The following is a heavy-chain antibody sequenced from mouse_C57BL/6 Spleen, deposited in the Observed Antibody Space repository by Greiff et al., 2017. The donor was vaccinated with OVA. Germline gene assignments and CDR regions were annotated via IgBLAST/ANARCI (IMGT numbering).Heavy chain of an antibody. CDR2: INYDGSST. D-gene: IGHD1-1*01. J-gene: IGHJ4*01. CDR3: AREDYYGTQGAMDD. CDR1: GFTFSDYY. Sequence: EVKLMESEGGLVQPGSSMKLSCTASGFTFSDYYMAWVRQVPEKGLEWVTNINYDGSSTYYLDSLKSRFIISRDNAKNMLYLQMSSLKSEDTATYDCAREDYYGTQGAMDDWGQGTSVTVSS. V-gene: IGHV5-16*01.